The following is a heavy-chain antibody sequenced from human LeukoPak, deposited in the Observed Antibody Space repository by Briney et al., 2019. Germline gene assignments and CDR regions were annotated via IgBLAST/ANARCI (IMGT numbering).Heavy chain of an antibody. J-gene: IGHJ6*03. V-gene: IGHV1-18*01. Sequence: ASVKVSCKASGYTFTSYGISWVRQAPGQGLERMGWISAYNGNTNYAQKLQGRVTMTTDTSTSTAYMELRSLRSDDTAVYYCARDGAPWSYYYYLDVWGKGTAVTVSS. D-gene: IGHD2-8*01. CDR1: GYTFTSYG. CDR2: ISAYNGNT. CDR3: ARDGAPWSYYYYLDV.